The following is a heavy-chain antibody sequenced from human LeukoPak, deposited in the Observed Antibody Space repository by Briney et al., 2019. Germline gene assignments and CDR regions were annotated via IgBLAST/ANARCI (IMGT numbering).Heavy chain of an antibody. CDR1: GGSFSSGGYS. D-gene: IGHD6-19*01. CDR2: IYHSGST. V-gene: IGHV4-30-2*01. J-gene: IGHJ4*02. Sequence: SETLSLTCAVSGGSFSSGGYSWSWIRQPPGKGLEWIGYIYHSGSTYYNPSLKSRVTISVDRSKNQFSLKLSSVTAADTAVYYCARGRLGLDYFDYWGQGTLVTVSS. CDR3: ARGRLGLDYFDY.